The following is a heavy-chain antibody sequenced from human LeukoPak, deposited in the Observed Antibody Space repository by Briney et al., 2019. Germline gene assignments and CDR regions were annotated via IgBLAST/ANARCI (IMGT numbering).Heavy chain of an antibody. D-gene: IGHD3-10*01. CDR2: IIPIFGTA. CDR1: VCTFSSYA. J-gene: IGHJ5*02. Sequence: GSSVKVTCKASVCTFSSYANSEVRQAPGQGLEWMGVIIPIFGTANYAHKFQGRDTLTADESTSTAYMELSSQRSEDTAVYYCARDARYYYGSGSYGRNWFDPWGQGTLVTVSS. V-gene: IGHV1-69*01. CDR3: ARDARYYYGSGSYGRNWFDP.